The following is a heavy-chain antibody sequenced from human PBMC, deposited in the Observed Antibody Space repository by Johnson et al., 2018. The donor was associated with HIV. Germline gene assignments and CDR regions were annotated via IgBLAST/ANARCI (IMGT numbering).Heavy chain of an antibody. CDR3: ARDPVSHYYDSSGSLDDAFDI. V-gene: IGHV3-30*02. CDR2: IRYDGSNK. D-gene: IGHD3-22*01. CDR1: GFTFSSYG. J-gene: IGHJ3*02. Sequence: QVQLVESGGGVVQPGGSLRLSCAASGFTFSSYGMHWVRQAPGKGLEWVAFIRYDGSNKYYADSVKGRFTISRDNSKNTLYLQMNSLRAEDTAVYYCARDPVSHYYDSSGSLDDAFDIWGQGTMVTVSS.